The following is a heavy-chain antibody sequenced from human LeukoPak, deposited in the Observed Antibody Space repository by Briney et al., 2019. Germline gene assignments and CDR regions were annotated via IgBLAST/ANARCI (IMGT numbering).Heavy chain of an antibody. V-gene: IGHV3-23*01. D-gene: IGHD5-12*01. J-gene: IGHJ6*02. CDR1: GFAFTSYA. CDR3: AKDVASFYYYGMDV. CDR2: ISGGGGNT. Sequence: GRSLRLSCAASGFAFTSYAMNWVRQAPGKGLEWVSAISGGGGNTYYADSVKGRFTISRDNSKNTLYLQMNSLRAEDTAVYYCAKDVASFYYYGMDVWGQGTTVTVSS.